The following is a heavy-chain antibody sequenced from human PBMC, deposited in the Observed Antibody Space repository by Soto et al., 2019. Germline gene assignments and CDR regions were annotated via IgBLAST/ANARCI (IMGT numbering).Heavy chain of an antibody. D-gene: IGHD6-19*01. V-gene: IGHV1-18*01. J-gene: IGHJ4*02. CDR3: ARDQRGSGCYFYFPPFDY. Sequence: QVPLVQSGAEVKKPGASVKVSCKASGYTFTSYGISWVRQAPGQGLEWMGWISAYNGNTNYAQKLQGRVTMTTDTSTSTAYVELRSLRSDDTAVYYCARDQRGSGCYFYFPPFDYWGQGTLVTVSS. CDR2: ISAYNGNT. CDR1: GYTFTSYG.